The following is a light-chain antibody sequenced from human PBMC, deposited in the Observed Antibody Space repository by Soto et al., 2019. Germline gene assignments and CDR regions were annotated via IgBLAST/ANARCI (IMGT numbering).Light chain of an antibody. CDR1: QSVSSN. V-gene: IGKV3-15*01. CDR2: GAS. J-gene: IGKJ2*01. CDR3: QQYNNWPMYT. Sequence: EIVMTQSPATLSVSPGERATLSCRASQSVSSNLAWYQQKPGQAPRLLIYGASTRATGIPARFSGSGSGTELTITISSLQSEDFSVYYCQQYNNWPMYTFGQGTKLEIK.